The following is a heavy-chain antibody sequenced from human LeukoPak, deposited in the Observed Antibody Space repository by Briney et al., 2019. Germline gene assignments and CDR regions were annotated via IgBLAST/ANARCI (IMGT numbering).Heavy chain of an antibody. Sequence: GGSLRLSCAASGFSFSRYYMSWVHQAPGKGLEWVSVLFSGGDTYYADSVKDRFSISRDSSRETLFLQMNSLRADDTAVYYCARQGYDSGFDYWGHGTMVTVSS. V-gene: IGHV3-66*04. CDR1: GFSFSRYY. J-gene: IGHJ4*01. CDR3: ARQGYDSGFDY. D-gene: IGHD5-12*01. CDR2: LFSGGDT.